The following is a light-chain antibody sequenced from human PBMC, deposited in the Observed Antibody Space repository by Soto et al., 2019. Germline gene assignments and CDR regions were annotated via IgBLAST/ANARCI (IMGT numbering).Light chain of an antibody. CDR3: QQHGSSPPSWT. CDR1: QSLSSSY. Sequence: ETVLTQSPGTLSLSPGERATLFCRASQSLSSSYLAWYQQKPGQAPRLLIYGASSRATGIPDRFSGSGSGTAFTLTISRLESEDFAVYYCQQHGSSPPSWTFGQGTKVEIK. J-gene: IGKJ1*01. V-gene: IGKV3-20*01. CDR2: GAS.